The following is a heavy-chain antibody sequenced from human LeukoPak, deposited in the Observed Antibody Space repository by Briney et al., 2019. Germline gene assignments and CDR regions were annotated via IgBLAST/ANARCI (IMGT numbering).Heavy chain of an antibody. J-gene: IGHJ5*02. V-gene: IGHV5-51*01. CDR2: IYPGDSDT. CDR1: GYSFTSYW. Sequence: GESLKISCKGSGYSFTSYWIGWVRQMPGKCLEWMGIIYPGDSDTRYSPSFQGQVTISADKSISTAYLQWGSLKASDTAMYYCARRGYCSSTSCYADWFDPWGQGTLVTVSS. CDR3: ARRGYCSSTSCYADWFDP. D-gene: IGHD2-2*01.